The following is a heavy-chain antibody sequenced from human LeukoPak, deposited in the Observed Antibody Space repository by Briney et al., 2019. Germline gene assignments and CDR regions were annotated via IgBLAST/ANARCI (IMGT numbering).Heavy chain of an antibody. Sequence: ASVKVSCKVSGYTLTELSMHWVRQAPGKGLEWMGGFDPEDGETIYAQKLQGRVTMTTDTSTSTAYMELRSLRSDDTAVYYCATGWFDPWGQGTLVTVSS. CDR3: ATGWFDP. CDR1: GYTLTELS. CDR2: FDPEDGET. V-gene: IGHV1-24*01. J-gene: IGHJ5*02.